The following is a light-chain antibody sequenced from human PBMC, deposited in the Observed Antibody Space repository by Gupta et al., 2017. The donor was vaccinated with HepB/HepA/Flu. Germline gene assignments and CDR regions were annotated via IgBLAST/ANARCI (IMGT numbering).Light chain of an antibody. V-gene: IGKV1-39*01. Sequence: GDRVTITCRASQSIRNYLNWYQQKPGRAPKLLIYGASNLQNGVPSTFSGSGSGTDFTLTISSLQPEDFATYYCQQSYSTPGTFGHGTMVEMK. CDR3: QQSYSTPGT. J-gene: IGKJ1*01. CDR2: GAS. CDR1: QSIRNY.